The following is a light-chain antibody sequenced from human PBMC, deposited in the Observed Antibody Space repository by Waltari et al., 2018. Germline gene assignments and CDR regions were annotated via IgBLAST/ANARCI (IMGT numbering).Light chain of an antibody. Sequence: AIRMTQSPSSLSASIGNRVTIPFRTSQGVSTYLAWYHQKPGKAPSLLIHAASTLQSGVPSRFSGSGTGTDFTLTITCLQSEDFATYYCQQYHDYPWTFGQGTKVDI. J-gene: IGKJ1*01. V-gene: IGKV1-8*01. CDR2: AAS. CDR3: QQYHDYPWT. CDR1: QGVSTY.